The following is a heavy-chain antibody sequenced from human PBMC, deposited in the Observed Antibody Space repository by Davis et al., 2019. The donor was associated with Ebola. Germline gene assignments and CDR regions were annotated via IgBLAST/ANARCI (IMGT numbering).Heavy chain of an antibody. J-gene: IGHJ4*02. Sequence: AASVKVSCKASGYTFTRYGISWVRQAPGQGLKWMGWISAYNGNTNYAQNLQGRVTMTTDTSTSTAYMELSSLRSEDTAMYYCARDLGTAMATEWGQGTLVTVPS. CDR1: GYTFTRYG. D-gene: IGHD5-18*01. V-gene: IGHV1-18*01. CDR3: ARDLGTAMATE. CDR2: ISAYNGNT.